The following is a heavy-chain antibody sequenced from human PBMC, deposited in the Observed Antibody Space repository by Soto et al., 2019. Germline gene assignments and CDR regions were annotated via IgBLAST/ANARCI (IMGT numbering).Heavy chain of an antibody. D-gene: IGHD3-9*01. CDR1: GDSINSDNYY. Sequence: QLQLQESGPGLVKPSETLSLTCSVSGDSINSDNYYWGWIRQPPGKGLEWIGCIYYRGNTYYNPSLKTRVTISLDKSKSQFSLKLNSVTAADSAVYFCARLEGLATISYYFDYWGQGTLVTVSS. CDR3: ARLEGLATISYYFDY. CDR2: IYYRGNT. V-gene: IGHV4-39*01. J-gene: IGHJ4*02.